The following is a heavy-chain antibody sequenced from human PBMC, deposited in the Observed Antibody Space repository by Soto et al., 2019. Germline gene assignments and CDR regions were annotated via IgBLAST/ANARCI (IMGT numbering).Heavy chain of an antibody. V-gene: IGHV1-69*02. CDR1: GGTFSSYT. CDR2: IIPILGIA. CDR3: ASRSSWNIQPK. J-gene: IGHJ4*02. D-gene: IGHD6-13*01. Sequence: QVQLVQSGAEVKKPGSSVKVSCKASGGTFSSYTISWVRQAPGQGLEWMGRIIPILGIANYAQKFQGRVTITADKPTSTAYMELSSLRSEDTAVYYCASRSSWNIQPKWGQGTLVTVSS.